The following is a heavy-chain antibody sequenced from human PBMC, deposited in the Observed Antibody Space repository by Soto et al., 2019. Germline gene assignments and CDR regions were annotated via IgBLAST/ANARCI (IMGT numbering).Heavy chain of an antibody. V-gene: IGHV1-69*01. D-gene: IGHD3-9*01. Sequence: QVQLVQSGAEVKKPGSSVKVSCKASGGTFSSYAISWVRQAPGQGLEWMGGIIPIFGTANYAQKFQGRVTITADESTSTAYMELSSLRSEDMAVYYCARGLTHLTGYYTSAFDIWGQGTMVTVSS. J-gene: IGHJ3*02. CDR2: IIPIFGTA. CDR3: ARGLTHLTGYYTSAFDI. CDR1: GGTFSSYA.